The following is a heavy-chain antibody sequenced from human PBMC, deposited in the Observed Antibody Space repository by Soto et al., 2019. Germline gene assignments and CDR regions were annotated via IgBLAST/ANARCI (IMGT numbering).Heavy chain of an antibody. CDR1: GYTFSTYG. D-gene: IGHD3-22*01. V-gene: IGHV1-18*01. CDR2: ITANNGDT. Sequence: ASVKVSCKASGYTFSTYGICWVRQAPGQGLEWMGWITANNGDTNYAQKVQGRVTMATDTSTSTAYMELRSLRSDDTAVYYCARDTPMMSDYYDSSGYFSASHYYYGMDVWGQGTTVTVSS. CDR3: ARDTPMMSDYYDSSGYFSASHYYYGMDV. J-gene: IGHJ6*02.